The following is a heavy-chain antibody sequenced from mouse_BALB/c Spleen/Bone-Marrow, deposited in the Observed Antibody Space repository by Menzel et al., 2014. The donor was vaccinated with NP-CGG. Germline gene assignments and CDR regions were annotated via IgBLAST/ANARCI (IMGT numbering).Heavy chain of an antibody. CDR3: ARPQGGYWYFNV. CDR2: IYPGDGDT. V-gene: IGHV1-80*01. Sequence: QVQLQQSGAELVRPGSSVKISCKASGYAFSSYWMNWVKQRPGQGLEWIGQIYPGDGDTNYNGKFKGKATLTADKSSSTAYMQLSSLTSEDSAVYFCARPQGGYWYFNVWGAGTTVTVSS. D-gene: IGHD3-3*01. CDR1: GYAFSSYW. J-gene: IGHJ1*01.